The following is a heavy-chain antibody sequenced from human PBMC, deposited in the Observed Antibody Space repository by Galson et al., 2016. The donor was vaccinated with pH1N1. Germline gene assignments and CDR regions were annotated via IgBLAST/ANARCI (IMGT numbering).Heavy chain of an antibody. Sequence: SVKVSCKASGYTFSKYYVHWVRQAPGQGLEWVGIINPRDGGTVYTQRLQGRVTMTRDTSTSTVYMELSSLRSEDTAVYLCATHHSPRYAFDIWGQGTMVTGSS. J-gene: IGHJ3*02. CDR2: INPRDGGT. CDR1: GYTFSKYY. CDR3: ATHHSPRYAFDI. V-gene: IGHV1-46*03. D-gene: IGHD1-26*01.